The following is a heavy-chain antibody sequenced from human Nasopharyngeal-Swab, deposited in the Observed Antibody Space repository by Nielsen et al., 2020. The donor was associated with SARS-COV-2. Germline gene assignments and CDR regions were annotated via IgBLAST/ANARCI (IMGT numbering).Heavy chain of an antibody. CDR2: IYYSGST. Sequence: SETLFLTCTVSGGSISSYYWSWIRQPPGKGLEWIGYIYYSGSTNYNPSLKSRVTISVDTSKNQFSLKLSSVTAADTAVYYCARGPTYYDFWSGYYRGWFDPWGQGTLVTVSS. J-gene: IGHJ5*02. CDR1: GGSISSYY. V-gene: IGHV4-59*01. D-gene: IGHD3-3*01. CDR3: ARGPTYYDFWSGYYRGWFDP.